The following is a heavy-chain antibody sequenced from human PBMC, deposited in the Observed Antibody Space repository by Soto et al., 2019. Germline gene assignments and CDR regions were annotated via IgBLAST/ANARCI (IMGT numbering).Heavy chain of an antibody. V-gene: IGHV1-18*01. J-gene: IGHJ5*02. D-gene: IGHD6-19*01. CDR1: GFTFTSYA. Sequence: QVHLVQSGAEVKMPGASVKVSCKASGFTFTSYAFTWVRQAPGQGHEWMGWTSAYNGNTNYARNFRGRVTMTTDSSTSTVYMGLGSLTACDSAVLFCARDGTGWRPEEGDPWAYGTL. CDR3: ARDGTGWRPEEGDP. CDR2: TSAYNGNT.